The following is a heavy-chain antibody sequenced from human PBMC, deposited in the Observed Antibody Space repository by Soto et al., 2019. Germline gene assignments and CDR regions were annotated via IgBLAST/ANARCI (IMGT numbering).Heavy chain of an antibody. CDR1: GGTFSFYR. CDR2: IVPIYRTA. D-gene: IGHD6-13*01. J-gene: IGHJ4*02. CDR3: VRDSGAKLSSS. Sequence: GASVTASSTASGGTFSFYRINWLRQAAGQGLEWVGGIVPIYRTADYAQKLQGRVTITADESARTSYMELRSLKSQDTAVYYCVRDSGAKLSSSWGQGTLVTVSS. V-gene: IGHV1-69*01.